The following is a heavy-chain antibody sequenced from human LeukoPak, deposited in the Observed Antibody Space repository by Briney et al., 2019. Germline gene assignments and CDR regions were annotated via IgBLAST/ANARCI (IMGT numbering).Heavy chain of an antibody. CDR2: IIPIFGTA. CDR1: GGTFSSYA. CDR3: ARAGRAMIVVPSYYFDY. D-gene: IGHD3-22*01. Sequence: ASVKVSCKASGGTFSSYAISWVRQAPGQGLEWMGGIIPIFGTANYAQKFQGRVTITADESTSTAYMELGSLRSEDTAVYYCARAGRAMIVVPSYYFDYWGQGTLVTVSS. J-gene: IGHJ4*02. V-gene: IGHV1-69*13.